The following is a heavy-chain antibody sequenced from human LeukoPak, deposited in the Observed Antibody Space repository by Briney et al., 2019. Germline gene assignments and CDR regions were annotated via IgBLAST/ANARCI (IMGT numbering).Heavy chain of an antibody. V-gene: IGHV1-8*01. CDR2: MNPNSGNT. CDR3: ARGSWGYGDYYFDY. J-gene: IGHJ4*02. CDR1: GYTFTSYD. Sequence: AVKVSCKASGYTFTSYDINWVRQATGQGLEWMGWMNPNSGNTGYAQKFQGRVTMTRNTSISTAYMELSSLRSEDTAVYYCARGSWGYGDYYFDYWGQGTLVTVSS. D-gene: IGHD4-17*01.